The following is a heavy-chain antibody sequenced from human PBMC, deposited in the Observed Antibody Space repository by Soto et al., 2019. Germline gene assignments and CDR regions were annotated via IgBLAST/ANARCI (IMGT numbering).Heavy chain of an antibody. D-gene: IGHD2-2*01. CDR1: EFNFRNAG. V-gene: IGHV3-15*01. CDR2: IKSKTDGGTT. CDR3: TTGDVVVVPAAIFDY. J-gene: IGHJ4*02. Sequence: GGSKRVSSTAAEFNFRNAGRSWVRQKTGKGLEWVGRIKSKTDGGTTDYAAPVKGRFTISRDDSKNTLYLQMNSLKTEDTAVYYCTTGDVVVVPAAIFDYWGQGTLVTVSS.